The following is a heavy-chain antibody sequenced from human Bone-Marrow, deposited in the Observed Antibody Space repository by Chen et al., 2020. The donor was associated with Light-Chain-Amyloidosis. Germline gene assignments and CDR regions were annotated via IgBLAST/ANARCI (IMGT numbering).Heavy chain of an antibody. CDR2: IYPDDSDA. J-gene: IGHJ4*02. CDR1: GYTFPNYW. CDR3: ARRRDGYNFDY. V-gene: IGHV5-51*01. D-gene: IGHD5-12*01. Sequence: EVQLEQSGPEVKKPGESLKISCKGSGYTFPNYWIGWVRQMPGKGLEWMGVIYPDDSDARYRPSVEGQVTISADKSITTAYLQWRSLKASDTAMYYCARRRDGYNFDYWGQGTLVTVSS.